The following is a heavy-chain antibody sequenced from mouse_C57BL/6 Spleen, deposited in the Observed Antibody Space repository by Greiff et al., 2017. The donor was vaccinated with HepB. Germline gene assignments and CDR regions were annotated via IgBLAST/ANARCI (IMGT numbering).Heavy chain of an antibody. Sequence: QVQLKESGAELVKPGASVKISCKASGYAFSSYWMNWVKQRPGKGLEWIGQIYPGDGDTNYNGKFKGKATLTADKSSSTAYMQLSSLTSEDSAVYFCARRGFYYSNYWYFDVWGTGTTVTVSS. CDR2: IYPGDGDT. CDR3: ARRGFYYSNYWYFDV. D-gene: IGHD2-5*01. V-gene: IGHV1-80*01. J-gene: IGHJ1*03. CDR1: GYAFSSYW.